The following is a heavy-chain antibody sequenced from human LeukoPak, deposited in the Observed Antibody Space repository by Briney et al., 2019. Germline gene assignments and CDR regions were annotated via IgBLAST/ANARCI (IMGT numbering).Heavy chain of an antibody. D-gene: IGHD5-12*01. J-gene: IGHJ4*02. CDR3: ARARHSGYDWGY. CDR1: GYTFTSYV. CDR2: ISGYNGNT. Sequence: GASVKVSCKASGYTFTSYVISWVRQAPGQGLEWMGWISGYNGNTDYAQKLQGRVTMTTDTSTGTAYMELRSLRSDDTAVYYCARARHSGYDWGYWGQGTLVTVSS. V-gene: IGHV1-18*01.